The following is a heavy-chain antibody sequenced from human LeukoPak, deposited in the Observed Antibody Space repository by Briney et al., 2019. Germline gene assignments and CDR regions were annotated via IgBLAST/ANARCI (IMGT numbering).Heavy chain of an antibody. J-gene: IGHJ2*01. CDR1: GYTLTELS. CDR3: ATVRRFAAVWYFDL. CDR2: FDPKDGET. Sequence: ASVKVSCKVSGYTLTELSMHWVRQAPGKGLEWMGGFDPKDGETIYAQKFQGRVTMTENTSTDTAYMELSSLRSEDTAVYYCATVRRFAAVWYFDLWGRGTLVTVSS. D-gene: IGHD3-3*01. V-gene: IGHV1-24*01.